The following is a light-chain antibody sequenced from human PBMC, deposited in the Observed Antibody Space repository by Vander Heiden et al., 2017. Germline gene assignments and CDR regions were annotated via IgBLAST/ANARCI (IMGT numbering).Light chain of an antibody. CDR3: QQYGSS. Sequence: EIVLTQSPGTLSLSPGERATLSCRASQSVSSSYLAWYQQKPGQAPRLLIYSASSRATGIPDRFSGSGSGTDFTLTISRLEPEDFAVYYCQQYGSSLGGGTKVEIK. CDR2: SAS. V-gene: IGKV3-20*01. J-gene: IGKJ4*01. CDR1: QSVSSSY.